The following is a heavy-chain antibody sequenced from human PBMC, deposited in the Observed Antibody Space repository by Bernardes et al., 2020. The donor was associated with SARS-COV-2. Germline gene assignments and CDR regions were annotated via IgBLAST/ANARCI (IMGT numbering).Heavy chain of an antibody. CDR2: INDYGART. Sequence: GGALKISCLASGFTFTSSAMHWVRQAPGRGLEYVSGINDYGARTHYADSVKGRFTISRDDSKNTIHLQMSSLRVEDTAVYHCVKDRIGTYACDYWGQGIMVNVSS. J-gene: IGHJ4*02. V-gene: IGHV3-64D*06. CDR3: VKDRIGTYACDY. D-gene: IGHD1-26*01. CDR1: GFTFTSSA.